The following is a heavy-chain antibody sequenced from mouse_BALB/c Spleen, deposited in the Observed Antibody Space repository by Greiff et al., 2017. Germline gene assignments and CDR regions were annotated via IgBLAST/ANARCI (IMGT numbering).Heavy chain of an antibody. Sequence: VKLMESGAELARPGASVKMSCKASGYTFTSYTMHWVKQRPGQGLEWIGYINPSSGYTNYNQKFKDKATLTADKSSSTAYMQLSSLTSEDSAVYYCARDYYGSSDAMDYWGQGTSVTVSS. J-gene: IGHJ4*01. V-gene: IGHV1-4*01. CDR3: ARDYYGSSDAMDY. D-gene: IGHD1-1*01. CDR1: GYTFTSYT. CDR2: INPSSGYT.